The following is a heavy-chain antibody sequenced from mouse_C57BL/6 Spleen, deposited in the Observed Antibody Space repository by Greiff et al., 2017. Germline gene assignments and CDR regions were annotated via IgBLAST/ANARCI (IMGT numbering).Heavy chain of an antibody. D-gene: IGHD2-1*01. Sequence: VQLQQSGAELVRPGASVTLSCKASGYTFTDYEMHWVKQTPVHGLEWIGAIDPETGGTAYNQKFKGKAILTADKSSSTAYLELRSLTSEDSAVYYCTRWDGNYVYFDYWGQGTTLTVSS. CDR3: TRWDGNYVYFDY. V-gene: IGHV1-15*01. CDR1: GYTFTDYE. J-gene: IGHJ2*01. CDR2: IDPETGGT.